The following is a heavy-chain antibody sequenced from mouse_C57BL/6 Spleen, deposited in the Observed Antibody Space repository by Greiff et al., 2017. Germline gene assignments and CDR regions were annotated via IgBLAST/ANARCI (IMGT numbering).Heavy chain of an antibody. CDR3: ARWGGYGNYLVYAMDY. CDR1: GYAFSSSW. CDR2: IYPGDGDT. Sequence: QVQLQQSGPELVKPGASVKISCKASGYAFSSSWMNWVKQRPGKGLEWIGRIYPGDGDTNYNGKFKGKATLTADKSSSTAYMQLRSLTSEDSAVXFCARWGGYGNYLVYAMDYWGQGTSVTVSA. D-gene: IGHD2-1*01. V-gene: IGHV1-82*01. J-gene: IGHJ4*01.